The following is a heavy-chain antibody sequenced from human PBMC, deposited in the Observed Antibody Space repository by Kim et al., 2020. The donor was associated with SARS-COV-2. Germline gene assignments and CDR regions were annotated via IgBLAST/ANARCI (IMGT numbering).Heavy chain of an antibody. V-gene: IGHV4-59*01. CDR2: IHYIGKD. J-gene: IGHJ4*02. D-gene: IGHD3-22*01. Sequence: SETLSLTCTVSGSAFDDYYWSWIRQPPGKGLEWIGYIHYIGKDNYNPSLKSRVTISLDGSKNQFSLKLNSVTAADSAVYYCARKRADSSGFIDSWGQGPLVTVSS. CDR1: GSAFDDYY. CDR3: ARKRADSSGFIDS.